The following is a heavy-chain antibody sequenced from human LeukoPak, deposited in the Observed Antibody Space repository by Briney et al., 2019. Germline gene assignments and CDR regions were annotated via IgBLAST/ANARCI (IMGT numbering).Heavy chain of an antibody. J-gene: IGHJ4*02. D-gene: IGHD2-15*01. CDR2: IYYSGST. V-gene: IGHV4-59*01. CDR3: ARDHGYCSGGSCYGLFDY. CDR1: GGSISSYY. Sequence: PSETLSLTCTVSGGSISSYYWSWIRQPPGKGLEWIGCIYYSGSTNYNPSLKSRVTISVDTSKNQFSLKLSSVTAADTAVYYCARDHGYCSGGSCYGLFDYWGQGTLVTVSS.